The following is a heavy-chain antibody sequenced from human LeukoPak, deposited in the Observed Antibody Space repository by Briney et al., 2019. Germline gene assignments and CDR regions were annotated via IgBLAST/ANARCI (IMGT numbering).Heavy chain of an antibody. CDR3: AKGMAHYYYYMDV. J-gene: IGHJ6*03. CDR2: ISYDGSNK. CDR1: GFTFSSYW. V-gene: IGHV3-30*18. D-gene: IGHD5-24*01. Sequence: GGSLRLSCAASGFTFSSYWMHWVRQAPGKGLVWVAVISYDGSNKYYADSVKGRFTISRDNSKNTVYLQMNSLRAEDTAVYYCAKGMAHYYYYMDVWGKGTTVTVSS.